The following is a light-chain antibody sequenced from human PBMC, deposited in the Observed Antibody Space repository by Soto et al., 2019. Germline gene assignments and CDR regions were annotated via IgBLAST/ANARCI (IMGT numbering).Light chain of an antibody. CDR2: GAS. V-gene: IGKV3-15*01. Sequence: EIVMTQSPATLSVSPGERATLSCRASQSVSSNLAWYQQKPGQAPRLLIYGASNMYTGVPARFIGSGSGTEFTLTITSLQSEDFAVYYCQQYYDWPPWTFGQGTRVEIK. CDR1: QSVSSN. J-gene: IGKJ1*01. CDR3: QQYYDWPPWT.